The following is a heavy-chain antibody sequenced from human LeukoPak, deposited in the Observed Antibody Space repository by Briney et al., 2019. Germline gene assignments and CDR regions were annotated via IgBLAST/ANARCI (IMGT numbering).Heavy chain of an antibody. CDR1: GFTVSSNY. D-gene: IGHD2-2*01. J-gene: IGHJ3*02. Sequence: PGGSLRLSCAASGFTVSSNYMSWVRQAPGKGLEWVSVIYSGGSTYYADSVKGRFTISRDNSKNTLYLQMNSLRAEDTAVYYCARGDTVVPAADDAFDIWGQGTMVTVSS. V-gene: IGHV3-53*01. CDR3: ARGDTVVPAADDAFDI. CDR2: IYSGGST.